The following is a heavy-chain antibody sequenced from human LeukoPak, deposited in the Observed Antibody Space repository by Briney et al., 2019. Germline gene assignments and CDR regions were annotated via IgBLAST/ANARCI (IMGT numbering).Heavy chain of an antibody. V-gene: IGHV3-23*01. CDR1: GFTFSSYA. CDR3: ARSYFFGSGSYYDY. Sequence: GGSLRLSCAASGFTFSSYAMSWVRQAPGKGLEWVSVISGSGGSTYYADSVKGRFTISRDNSKNTLYLQMNSLRAEDTAVYYCARSYFFGSGSYYDYWGQGTLVTVSS. J-gene: IGHJ4*02. CDR2: ISGSGGST. D-gene: IGHD3-10*01.